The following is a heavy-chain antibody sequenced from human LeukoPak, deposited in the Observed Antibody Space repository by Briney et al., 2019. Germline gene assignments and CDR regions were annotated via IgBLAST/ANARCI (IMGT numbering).Heavy chain of an antibody. J-gene: IGHJ4*02. CDR3: ARVEAPNAASFDD. CDR1: GGSYRGYY. CDR2: INHSGST. V-gene: IGHV4-34*01. Sequence: PSETLSLTFAVYGGSYRGYYWSWIRQPPGKGLEWIGEINHSGSTNYSSSLKSRVTISVDTSKNQFSLKLSSVTAADTAVYYCARVEAPNAASFDDWGQGTLVTVSS. D-gene: IGHD6-13*01.